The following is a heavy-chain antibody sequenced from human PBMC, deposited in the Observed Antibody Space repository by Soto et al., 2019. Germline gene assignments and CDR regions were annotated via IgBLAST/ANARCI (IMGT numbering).Heavy chain of an antibody. Sequence: PGGSLRLSCAAPGFTFDDYATHWVRQAPGKGLEWVSGISWNCGSIGYADSVKGRFTISRDNAKNSLYLQMNSLRAEDTALYYCAKDFNTVTTLYYYYYMDVWGKGTTVTVSS. D-gene: IGHD4-17*01. J-gene: IGHJ6*03. CDR3: AKDFNTVTTLYYYYYMDV. V-gene: IGHV3-9*01. CDR2: ISWNCGSI. CDR1: GFTFDDYA.